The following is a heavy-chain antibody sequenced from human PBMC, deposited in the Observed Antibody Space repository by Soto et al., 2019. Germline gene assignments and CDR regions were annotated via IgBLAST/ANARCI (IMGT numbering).Heavy chain of an antibody. Sequence: SLTVSCKASGCTFSIYAFSWVRQAPGQGLEWMGGIIPIFHTATYAQKFQGRVTITADESTTTAYMALSSLRSEDTAVYYCVHRRDGYNSAFFDYWGQGTLVTVSS. J-gene: IGHJ4*02. D-gene: IGHD5-12*01. CDR1: GCTFSIYA. V-gene: IGHV1-69*13. CDR3: VHRRDGYNSAFFDY. CDR2: IIPIFHTA.